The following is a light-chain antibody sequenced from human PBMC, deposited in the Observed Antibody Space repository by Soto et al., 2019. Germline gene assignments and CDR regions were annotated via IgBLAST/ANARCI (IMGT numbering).Light chain of an antibody. CDR2: AAS. CDR3: QQLNSYPIT. J-gene: IGKJ5*01. CDR1: QSVSSY. V-gene: IGKV1-39*01. Sequence: DIQMTQSPSSLSASIGDRVTITCRASQSVSSYLNWYQHKPGKAPKLLIYAASSLQSGVPSRFSGSGSGTDFTLTISRLQPEDFATYYCQQLNSYPITFGQGTRLEIK.